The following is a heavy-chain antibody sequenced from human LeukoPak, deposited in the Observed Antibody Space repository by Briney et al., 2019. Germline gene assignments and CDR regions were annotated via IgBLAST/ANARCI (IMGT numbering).Heavy chain of an antibody. CDR3: ARAPHYDILTGYSDY. D-gene: IGHD3-9*01. CDR2: MNPNSGNT. V-gene: IGHV1-8*01. Sequence: ASVKVSCKASGDTFTSYAISWVRQATGQGLEWMGWMNPNSGNTGYAQKFQGRVTMTRNTSISTAYMELSSLRSEDTAVYYCARAPHYDILTGYSDYWGQGTLVTVSS. CDR1: GDTFTSYA. J-gene: IGHJ4*02.